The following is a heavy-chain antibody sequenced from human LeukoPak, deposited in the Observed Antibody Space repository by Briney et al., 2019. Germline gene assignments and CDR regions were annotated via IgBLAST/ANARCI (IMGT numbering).Heavy chain of an antibody. CDR1: GGSFSVYY. D-gene: IGHD3-10*01. J-gene: IGHJ5*02. CDR3: ARHLRPLVRGPDYTWFDP. Sequence: SETLSLTCAVYGGSFSVYYWSWIRQPPGKGLEWIGYIYSSGSTNYNPSLKGRVTISVDTSKNQFSLKLSSVTAADTAVYYCARHLRPLVRGPDYTWFDPWGQGTLVTVSS. CDR2: IYSSGST. V-gene: IGHV4-59*08.